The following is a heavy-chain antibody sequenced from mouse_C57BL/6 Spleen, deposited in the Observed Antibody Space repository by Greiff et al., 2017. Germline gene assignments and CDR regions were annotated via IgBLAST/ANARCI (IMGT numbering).Heavy chain of an antibody. D-gene: IGHD2-2*01. J-gene: IGHJ4*01. V-gene: IGHV1-69*01. CDR2: IDPSDSYT. Sequence: VQLQQPGAELVMPGASVKLSCKASGYTFTSYWMHWVKQRPGQGLEWIGEIDPSDSYTNYNQKFKGKSTLTVDKSSSTAYMQLSSLTSEDSAVYYCAKGDGYDGRRYAMDYWGQGTSATVSS. CDR1: GYTFTSYW. CDR3: AKGDGYDGRRYAMDY.